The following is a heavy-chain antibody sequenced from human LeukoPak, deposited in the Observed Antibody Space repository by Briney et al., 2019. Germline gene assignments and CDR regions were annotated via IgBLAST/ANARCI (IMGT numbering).Heavy chain of an antibody. CDR1: GGSIRSYY. V-gene: IGHV4-59*01. CDR3: ARDPYYYYDSSGHYSYSDY. D-gene: IGHD3-22*01. Sequence: ASETLSLTCTVSGGSIRSYYWSWIRQPPGKGLEWIGYIYYSGSTNYNPSLKSRVTISVDTSKNQFSLKLSSVTAADTAVYYCARDPYYYYDSSGHYSYSDYWGQGTLVTVSS. J-gene: IGHJ4*02. CDR2: IYYSGST.